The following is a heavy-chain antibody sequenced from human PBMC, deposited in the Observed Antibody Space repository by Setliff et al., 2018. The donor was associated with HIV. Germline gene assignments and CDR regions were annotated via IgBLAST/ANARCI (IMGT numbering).Heavy chain of an antibody. CDR1: GYPFTGYY. D-gene: IGHD6-13*01. Sequence: VASVKVSCKASGYPFTGYYLHWVRQAPGQGLEWMGWIDPNSGDTNYEQKFQGRVSMTRDTSISTVYMELSSLRSDDTAVYYCARAAGYSSSWHRYAFEIWGQGTMVTVSS. CDR2: IDPNSGDT. J-gene: IGHJ3*02. V-gene: IGHV1-2*02. CDR3: ARAAGYSSSWHRYAFEI.